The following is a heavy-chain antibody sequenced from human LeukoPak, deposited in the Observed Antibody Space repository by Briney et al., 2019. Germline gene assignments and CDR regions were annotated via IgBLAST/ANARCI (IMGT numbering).Heavy chain of an antibody. V-gene: IGHV4-59*01. CDR3: ARDLIAARGFDAFDI. CDR2: IYYSGST. Sequence: SETLSLTCTVSGGSISSYYWSWIRQPPGKGLEWIGYIYYSGSTNYNPSPKSRVTISVDTSKDQFSLKLSSVTAADTAVYYCARDLIAARGFDAFDIWGQGTMVTVSS. D-gene: IGHD6-6*01. CDR1: GGSISSYY. J-gene: IGHJ3*02.